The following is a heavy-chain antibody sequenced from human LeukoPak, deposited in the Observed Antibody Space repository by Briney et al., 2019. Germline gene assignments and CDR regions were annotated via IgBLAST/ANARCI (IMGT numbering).Heavy chain of an antibody. J-gene: IGHJ6*02. Sequence: SETLSLTCTVSGGSIDSSGSYWGWIRQPPGKGLEWIGCVYYGGDAYYNPSLKSRVTISADLSKNLFSLSLISVTAADTALYYCARLFSRGWPYYYGLGAWGQGTTVTVSS. V-gene: IGHV4-39*01. CDR2: VYYGGDA. CDR3: ARLFSRGWPYYYGLGA. D-gene: IGHD6-19*01. CDR1: GGSIDSSGSY.